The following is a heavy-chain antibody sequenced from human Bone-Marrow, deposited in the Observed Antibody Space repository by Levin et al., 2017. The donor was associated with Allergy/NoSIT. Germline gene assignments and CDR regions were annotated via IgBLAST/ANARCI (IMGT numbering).Heavy chain of an antibody. CDR2: ISWNSGSI. Sequence: GGSLRLSCAASGFTFDDYAMHWVRQAPGKGLEWVSGISWNSGSIGYADSVKGRFTISRDNAKNSLYLQMNSLRAEDTALYYCAKDMRLRVWFGELNDAFDIWGQGTMVTVSS. CDR1: GFTFDDYA. CDR3: AKDMRLRVWFGELNDAFDI. J-gene: IGHJ3*02. V-gene: IGHV3-9*01. D-gene: IGHD3-10*01.